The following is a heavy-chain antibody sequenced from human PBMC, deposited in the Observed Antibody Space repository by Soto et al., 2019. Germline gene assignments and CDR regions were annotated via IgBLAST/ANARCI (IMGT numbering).Heavy chain of an antibody. J-gene: IGHJ3*02. CDR1: GCSISSYY. Sequence: TLSLTCTVSGCSISSYYWSWIRQPPGKGLEWIGYIYYSGSTNYNPSLKSRVTISVDTSKNQFSLKLSSVTAADTAVYYCASASSGYLADAFDIWGQGTMVTVSS. V-gene: IGHV4-59*01. CDR2: IYYSGST. D-gene: IGHD3-22*01. CDR3: ASASSGYLADAFDI.